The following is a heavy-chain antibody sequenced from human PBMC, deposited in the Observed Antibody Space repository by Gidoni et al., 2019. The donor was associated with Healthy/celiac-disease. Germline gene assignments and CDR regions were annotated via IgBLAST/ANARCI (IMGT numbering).Heavy chain of an antibody. D-gene: IGHD3-16*02. Sequence: QVQLVQTGAEVKKPGASVKVSCKASGYTFIGYYMHWVRQAPGQGLEWMGWINPNSGGTNYAQKFQGRVTMTRDTSISTAYMELSRLRSDDTAVYYCARGDYVWGSYRYTYFDYWGQGTLVTVSS. CDR1: GYTFIGYY. J-gene: IGHJ4*02. V-gene: IGHV1-2*02. CDR3: ARGDYVWGSYRYTYFDY. CDR2: INPNSGGT.